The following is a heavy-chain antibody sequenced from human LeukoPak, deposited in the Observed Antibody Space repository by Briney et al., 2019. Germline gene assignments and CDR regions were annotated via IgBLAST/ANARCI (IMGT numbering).Heavy chain of an antibody. Sequence: PGGSLRLSCEASGFSVSSNYMSWVRQAPGKGLEWVSVFYASGGTFYTDSVKGRFTISRDDSKNTLYLQMNSLKTEDTAVYYCTTLMITLNHTAFDYWGQGTLVTVSS. CDR2: FYASGGT. J-gene: IGHJ4*02. CDR1: GFSVSSNY. D-gene: IGHD3-16*01. CDR3: TTLMITLNHTAFDY. V-gene: IGHV3-66*01.